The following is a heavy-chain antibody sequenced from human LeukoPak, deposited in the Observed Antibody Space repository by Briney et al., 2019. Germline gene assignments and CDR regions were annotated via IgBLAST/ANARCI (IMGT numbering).Heavy chain of an antibody. D-gene: IGHD4-17*01. J-gene: IGHJ4*02. CDR3: VYSGDYEKGY. Sequence: GGSLRLSCAASGFTFSSYWMHWVRQAPGKGLVWVSRINSDGSSTSYADSVKGRFTISRDNAKNSLYLQMNSLRAEDTAVYYCVYSGDYEKGYWGQGTLVTVSS. V-gene: IGHV3-74*01. CDR1: GFTFSSYW. CDR2: INSDGSST.